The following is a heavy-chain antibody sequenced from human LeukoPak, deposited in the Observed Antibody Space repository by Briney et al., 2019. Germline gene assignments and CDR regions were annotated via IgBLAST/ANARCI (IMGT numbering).Heavy chain of an antibody. J-gene: IGHJ2*01. D-gene: IGHD6-19*01. CDR3: AKSMTLQWRGFFDL. V-gene: IGHV3-23*01. Sequence: GGSLRLSCAASGFTFSTYAMSWVRQASGKGLEWVSTISDSGANTYYADSVRGRFTISRDNSKNTLYLQKNSLRADDTAIYYCAKSMTLQWRGFFDLWGRGTHVTVSS. CDR2: ISDSGANT. CDR1: GFTFSTYA.